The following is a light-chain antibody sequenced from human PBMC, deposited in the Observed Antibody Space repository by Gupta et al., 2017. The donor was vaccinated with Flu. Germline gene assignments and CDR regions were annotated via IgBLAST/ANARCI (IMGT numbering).Light chain of an antibody. V-gene: IGLV2-14*01. J-gene: IGLJ1*01. Sequence: QSAMTQPASVSGSPGQSITISCTGTSSDVGGYNYVSCYQQHPGKAPTLIIYEVSNRPSGISDRFSGSKSGNTSSLTISGLQAEDDADYYCSSYTSSTSYVFGPGTKVTVL. CDR3: SSYTSSTSYV. CDR1: SSDVGGYNY. CDR2: EVS.